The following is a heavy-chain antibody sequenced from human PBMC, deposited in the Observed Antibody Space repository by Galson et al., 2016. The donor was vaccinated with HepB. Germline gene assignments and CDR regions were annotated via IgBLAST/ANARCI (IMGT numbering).Heavy chain of an antibody. V-gene: IGHV3-74*03. Sequence: SLRLSCAASGLNFSPYWMHWVRQVPGKGLMWLLHINSDGSITTYADSVRGRFSISRDNAKNTLYLHMNGLRAEDTAHYYCALEKIYVGSLDVWGQGTTVTVSS. CDR3: ALEKIYVGSLDV. CDR2: INSDGSIT. D-gene: IGHD3-10*01. CDR1: GLNFSPYW. J-gene: IGHJ6*02.